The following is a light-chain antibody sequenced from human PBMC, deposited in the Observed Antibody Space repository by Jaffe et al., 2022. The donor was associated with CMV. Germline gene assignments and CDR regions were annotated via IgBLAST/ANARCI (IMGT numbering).Light chain of an antibody. V-gene: IGKV1-12*01. Sequence: DIQMTQSPSSLSASVGDRVTITCRASQDISTWLAWYQQKPGKAPKLLIHGASTLLFGVPARFSGSGSGTDFTLTISSLQPEDFATYYCQQASTSPGTFGQGTQLEI. CDR3: QQASTSPGT. CDR2: GAS. CDR1: QDISTW. J-gene: IGKJ2*01.